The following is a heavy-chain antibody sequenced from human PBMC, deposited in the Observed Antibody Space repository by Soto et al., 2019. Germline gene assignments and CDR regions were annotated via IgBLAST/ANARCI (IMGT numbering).Heavy chain of an antibody. Sequence: SETLSLTCTVSGGSISSGDYYWSWIRQPPGKGLEWIGYIYYSGSTYYNPSLKSRVTISVDTSKNQFSLKLSSVTAADTAVYYCARESACYGSSTSCYNWLDPWGQGAVVNVSS. V-gene: IGHV4-30-4*01. CDR3: ARESACYGSSTSCYNWLDP. J-gene: IGHJ5*02. D-gene: IGHD2-2*01. CDR2: IYYSGST. CDR1: GGSISSGDYY.